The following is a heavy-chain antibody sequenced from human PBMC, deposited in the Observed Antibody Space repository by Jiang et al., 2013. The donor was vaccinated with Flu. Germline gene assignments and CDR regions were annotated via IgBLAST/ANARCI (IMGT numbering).Heavy chain of an antibody. CDR3: AIGLWFGEYYYYYGMDV. J-gene: IGHJ6*02. CDR2: INTNTGNP. V-gene: IGHV7-4-1*02. CDR1: GYTFTSYA. Sequence: SGSELKKPGASVKVSCKASGYTFTSYAMNWVRQAPGQGLEWMGWINTNTGNPTYAQGFTGRFVFSLDTSVSTAYLQISSLKAEDTAVYYCAIGLWFGEYYYYYGMDVWGQGTTVTVSS. D-gene: IGHD3-10*01.